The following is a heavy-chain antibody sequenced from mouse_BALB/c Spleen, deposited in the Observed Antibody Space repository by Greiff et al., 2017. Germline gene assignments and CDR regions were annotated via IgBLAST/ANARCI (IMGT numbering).Heavy chain of an antibody. CDR3: ARGGGNPYYYAMDY. J-gene: IGHJ4*01. D-gene: IGHD2-1*01. CDR1: GFTFSSYA. CDR2: ISSGGST. Sequence: EVQGVESGGGLVKPGGSLKLSCAASGFTFSSYAMSWVRQTPEKRLEWVASISSGGSTYYPDSVKGRFTISRDNARNILYLQMSSLRSEDTAMYYCARGGGNPYYYAMDYWGQGTSVTVSS. V-gene: IGHV5-6-5*01.